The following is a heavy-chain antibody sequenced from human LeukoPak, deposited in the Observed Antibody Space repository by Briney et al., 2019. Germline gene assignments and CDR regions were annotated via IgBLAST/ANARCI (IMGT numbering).Heavy chain of an antibody. V-gene: IGHV3-48*03. D-gene: IGHD6-6*01. J-gene: IGHJ4*02. CDR3: ARGKYTVDY. CDR2: VSSGGGTI. Sequence: GGSLRLSCAVSGFTFSSYEMNWVRQAPGKGLEWISYVSSGGGTIYYADSVKGRFTISRDNAKNSLSLQMDSLRAEDTAVYYCARGKYTVDYWGQGTLVTVSS. CDR1: GFTFSSYE.